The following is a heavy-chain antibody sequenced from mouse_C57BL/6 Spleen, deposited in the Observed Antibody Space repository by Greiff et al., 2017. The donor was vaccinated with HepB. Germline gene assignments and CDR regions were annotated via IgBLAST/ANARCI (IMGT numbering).Heavy chain of an antibody. CDR1: GFTFTDYY. CDR2: IRNKANGYTT. CDR3: ARYDDYDFPWLAY. Sequence: EVMLVESGGGLVQPGGSLSLSCAASGFTFTDYYMSWVRQPPGKALEWLGFIRNKANGYTTEYSASVKGRFTISRDNSQSILYLPMNALRAEDSATYYCARYDDYDFPWLAYWGQGTLVTVSA. J-gene: IGHJ3*01. V-gene: IGHV7-3*01. D-gene: IGHD2-4*01.